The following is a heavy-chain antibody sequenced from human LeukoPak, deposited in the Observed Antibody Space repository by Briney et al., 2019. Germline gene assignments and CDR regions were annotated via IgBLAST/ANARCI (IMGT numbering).Heavy chain of an antibody. CDR2: IIPILGIA. CDR3: ASDTVRSY. CDR1: GGTFSSYA. Sequence: ASVKVSCKASGGTFSSYAISWVRQAPGQGLEWMGRIIPILGIANYAQKFQGRVTITADKSSSTAYMELSSLRSEDTAVYYCASDTVRSYWGQGTVVTVSS. D-gene: IGHD3-3*01. J-gene: IGHJ4*02. V-gene: IGHV1-69*04.